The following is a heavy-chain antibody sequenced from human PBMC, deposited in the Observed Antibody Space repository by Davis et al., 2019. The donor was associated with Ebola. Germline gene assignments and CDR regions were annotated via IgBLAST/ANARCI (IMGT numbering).Heavy chain of an antibody. CDR1: VITFSSYA. D-gene: IGHD6-19*01. Sequence: GESLKTSCTDSVITFSSYAMTWVRQAPGKGLEWVSAISGSGGSTYYADSVKGRFTISRDNSKKTLYLQMNSLRAEDTAVYYCARILAVRSPAGYYYYGMDVWGKGTTVTVSS. V-gene: IGHV3-23*01. CDR2: ISGSGGST. CDR3: ARILAVRSPAGYYYYGMDV. J-gene: IGHJ6*04.